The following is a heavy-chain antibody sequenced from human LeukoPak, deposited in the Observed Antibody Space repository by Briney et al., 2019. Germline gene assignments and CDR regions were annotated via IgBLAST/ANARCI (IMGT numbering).Heavy chain of an antibody. Sequence: PGGSLRLSCAASGFTFDDYAMHWVRQAPGKGLEWVSGISWNSGSIGYADSVKGRFTISRDNAKNSLYLQMNSLRAEDMALYYCAKDDYSTISGAFDIWGQGTMVTVSS. J-gene: IGHJ3*02. CDR3: AKDDYSTISGAFDI. CDR1: GFTFDDYA. V-gene: IGHV3-9*03. CDR2: ISWNSGSI. D-gene: IGHD2-15*01.